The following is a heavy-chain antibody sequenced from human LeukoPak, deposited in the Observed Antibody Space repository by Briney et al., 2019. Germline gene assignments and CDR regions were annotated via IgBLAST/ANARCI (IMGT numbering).Heavy chain of an antibody. D-gene: IGHD3-22*01. J-gene: IGHJ6*03. CDR2: ISGSGGST. CDR1: GFTFSSYW. Sequence: AGGSLRLSCAASGFTFSSYWMHWVRQAPGKGLEWVSAISGSGGSTYYADSVKGRFTISRDNSKNTLYLQMNSLRAEDTAVYYCAKEGREYYYDSSGYYYYYYMDVWGKGTTVTVSS. CDR3: AKEGREYYYDSSGYYYYYYMDV. V-gene: IGHV3-23*01.